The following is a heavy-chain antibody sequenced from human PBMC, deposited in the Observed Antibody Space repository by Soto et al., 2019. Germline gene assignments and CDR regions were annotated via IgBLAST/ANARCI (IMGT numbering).Heavy chain of an antibody. Sequence: PSETLSLTCTVSGASISSPHNFWGWIRQPPGKGLEWIAIITYSGTTYYNPSLKGRVTISADTSKNQFSLHVNSVTAAETAIYYCARRNYPYYFDYWGRGTLVTVSS. J-gene: IGHJ4*02. CDR1: GASISSPHNF. D-gene: IGHD3-10*01. CDR2: ITYSGTT. V-gene: IGHV4-39*01. CDR3: ARRNYPYYFDY.